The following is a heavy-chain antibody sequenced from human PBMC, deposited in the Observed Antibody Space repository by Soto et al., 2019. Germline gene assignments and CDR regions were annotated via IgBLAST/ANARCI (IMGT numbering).Heavy chain of an antibody. V-gene: IGHV1-46*01. J-gene: IGHJ4*02. CDR2: INPSSGGI. CDR3: ARAIKVNWNPDH. Sequence: QVQLEQSGAEVKKPGASVKVSCKASGYLFTSYYMHWVRQAPGQGPEWMGIINPSSGGISYAQKFQGRVTITRDTSASTVYMELSSLRSEDTAVYYCARAIKVNWNPDHWGQGTLVTVSS. CDR1: GYLFTSYY. D-gene: IGHD1-20*01.